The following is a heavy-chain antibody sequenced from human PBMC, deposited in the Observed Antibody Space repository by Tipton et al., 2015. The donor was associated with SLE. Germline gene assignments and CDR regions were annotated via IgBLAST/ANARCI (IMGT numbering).Heavy chain of an antibody. CDR2: INHSGST. J-gene: IGHJ6*02. V-gene: IGHV4-34*01. CDR3: AGLYSSSWLPFGYYYYGMYV. Sequence: TLSLTCAVYGGSFSGYYWSWIRQPPGKGLEWIGEINHSGSTNYNPSLKSRVTISVDTSKNQFSLKLSSVTAADTAVYYCAGLYSSSWLPFGYYYYGMYVWCQGTTVTVSS. CDR1: GGSFSGYY. D-gene: IGHD6-13*01.